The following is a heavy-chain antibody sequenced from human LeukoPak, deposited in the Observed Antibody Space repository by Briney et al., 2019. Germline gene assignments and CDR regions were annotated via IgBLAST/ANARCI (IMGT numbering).Heavy chain of an antibody. D-gene: IGHD6-19*01. CDR2: IYYSGST. V-gene: IGHV4-59*01. CDR1: GGSISSYY. Sequence: SETLSLTCTVSGGSISSYYWSWIRQPPGKGLEWIGYIYYSGSTNYNPSLKSRVTISVDTSKNQFSLKLSSVTAADTAVYYCARDRRQWLDGYYYGMDVWGQGTTVTVSS. J-gene: IGHJ6*02. CDR3: ARDRRQWLDGYYYGMDV.